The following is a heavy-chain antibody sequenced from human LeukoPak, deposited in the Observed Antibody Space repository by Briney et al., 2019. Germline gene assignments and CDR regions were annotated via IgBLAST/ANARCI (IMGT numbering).Heavy chain of an antibody. CDR2: IIPIFGTA. J-gene: IGHJ4*02. Sequence: ASVKVSCKASGGTFSSYAISWVRQAPGQGLEWMGGIIPIFGTANYAQKFQGRVTITADESTSTAYMELSSLRSEDTAVYYCARDVISGYRPSTAYFDYWGQGTLVTVSS. CDR1: GGTFSSYA. V-gene: IGHV1-69*13. D-gene: IGHD3-22*01. CDR3: ARDVISGYRPSTAYFDY.